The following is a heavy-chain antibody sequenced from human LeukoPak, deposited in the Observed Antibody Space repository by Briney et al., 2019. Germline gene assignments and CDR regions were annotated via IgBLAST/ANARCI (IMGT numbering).Heavy chain of an antibody. CDR3: TTDPPVRFVTMITC. D-gene: IGHD3-16*01. J-gene: IGHJ4*02. V-gene: IGHV3-15*07. CDR1: GFTFSSYA. CDR2: IKSKTDGGTT. Sequence: GGSLRLSCAASGFTFSSYAMHWVRQAPGKGLEWVGRIKSKTDGGTTDYAAPVKGRFTISRDDSKNTLYLQMNSLKTEDTAVYYCTTDPPVRFVTMITCWGQGTLVTVSS.